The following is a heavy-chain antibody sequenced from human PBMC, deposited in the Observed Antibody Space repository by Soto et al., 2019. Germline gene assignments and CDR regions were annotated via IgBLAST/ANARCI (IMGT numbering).Heavy chain of an antibody. CDR1: GFIFREVW. D-gene: IGHD6-19*01. J-gene: IGHJ4*02. CDR3: ATPSGWYLVY. CDR2: IKDKAEGETI. V-gene: IGHV3-15*01. Sequence: EMYLEESGGSLVRPGGSLKLSCRTSGFIFREVWMAWVRQAPGRGLEWVARIKDKAEGETIDYAAPVRGRFTISRDDSINTVYLQMDNLKVDDTAVYYCATPSGWYLVYWGQGTLVSVAS.